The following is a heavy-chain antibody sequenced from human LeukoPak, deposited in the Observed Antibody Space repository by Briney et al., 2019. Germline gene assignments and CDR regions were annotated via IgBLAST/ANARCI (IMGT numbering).Heavy chain of an antibody. CDR1: GGSISSGGYY. CDR3: ASGGRYYYDRLTGPNWFDP. D-gene: IGHD3-22*01. J-gene: IGHJ5*02. Sequence: PSETLSLTCTVSGGSISSGGYYWSWIRQHPGKGLEWIGYIYYSGSTYYNPSLKSRVTISVDTSKNQFSLKLSSVTAADTAVYYCASGGRYYYDRLTGPNWFDPWGQGTLVTVSS. V-gene: IGHV4-31*03. CDR2: IYYSGST.